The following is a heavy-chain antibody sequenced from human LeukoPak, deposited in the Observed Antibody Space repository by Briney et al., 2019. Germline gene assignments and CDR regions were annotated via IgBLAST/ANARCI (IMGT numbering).Heavy chain of an antibody. V-gene: IGHV1-8*01. CDR1: GYTFTNYD. Sequence: ASVKVSCKASGYTFTNYDINWVRQATGQGLEWMGWMTPKSGNTNYTQKFQGRVTMTRSTDISTAYMELSSLSFEDTAVYYCARGHADYDTLTGYSIYALDVWGQGTTVTVSS. D-gene: IGHD3-9*01. CDR2: MTPKSGNT. CDR3: ARGHADYDTLTGYSIYALDV. J-gene: IGHJ6*02.